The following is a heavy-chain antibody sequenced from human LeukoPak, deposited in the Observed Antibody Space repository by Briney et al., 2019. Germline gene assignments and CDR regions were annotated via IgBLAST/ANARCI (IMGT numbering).Heavy chain of an antibody. D-gene: IGHD5-18*01. CDR1: GFTFSAYG. CDR2: ISGSGGST. Sequence: PGGSLRLSCAVSGFTFSAYGMYWVRQAPGKGLEWVSAISGSGGSTYYADSVKGRFTISRDNSKNTLYLQMNSLRAEDTAVYYCAKDKSPLWIQGRFDYWGQGTLVTVSS. V-gene: IGHV3-23*01. CDR3: AKDKSPLWIQGRFDY. J-gene: IGHJ4*02.